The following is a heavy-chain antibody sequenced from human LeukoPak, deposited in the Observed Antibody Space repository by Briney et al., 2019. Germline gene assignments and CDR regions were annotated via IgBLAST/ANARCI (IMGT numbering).Heavy chain of an antibody. J-gene: IGHJ3*02. Sequence: SETLSLTCTVSGGSISSSSYYWGWIRQPPGKGLEWIGSIYYSGSTYYNPSLKSRVTISVDTSKNQFSLKLSSVTAAETAVYYCARGLTPDAFDIWGQGTMVTVSS. V-gene: IGHV4-39*07. CDR3: ARGLTPDAFDI. CDR2: IYYSGST. CDR1: GGSISSSSYY.